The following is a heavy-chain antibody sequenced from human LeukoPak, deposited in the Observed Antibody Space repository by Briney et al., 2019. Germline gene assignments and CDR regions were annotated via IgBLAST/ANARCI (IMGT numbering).Heavy chain of an antibody. D-gene: IGHD1-26*01. Sequence: GRSLRLSCVASGFTFTDHSMHWVRQPPGKGLEWVAVASSDEMTTFYGDSVKGRFTISRDNSKNTVYLQINSLRDEDTAVYYCARERQLGATPFDYWCQGSQVTVSS. J-gene: IGHJ4*02. CDR2: ASSDEMTT. V-gene: IGHV3-30*01. CDR3: ARERQLGATPFDY. CDR1: GFTFTDHS.